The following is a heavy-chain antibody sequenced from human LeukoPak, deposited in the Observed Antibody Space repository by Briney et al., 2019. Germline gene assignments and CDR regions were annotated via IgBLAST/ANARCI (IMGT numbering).Heavy chain of an antibody. D-gene: IGHD2-2*01. CDR3: AKGPLRGTAAAIDY. CDR2: ISYDGRNK. CDR1: GFTFNNYG. J-gene: IGHJ4*02. Sequence: GGSLRLSCAASGFTFNNYGMHWVRQAPGKGLEWVAVISYDGRNKHFPDSVKGRFTISRDISTDTLWLQMDSLRTEDTAVYYCAKGPLRGTAAAIDYWGQGTLVTVSS. V-gene: IGHV3-30*18.